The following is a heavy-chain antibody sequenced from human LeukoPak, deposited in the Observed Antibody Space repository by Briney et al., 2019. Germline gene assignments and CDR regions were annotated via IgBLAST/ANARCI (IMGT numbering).Heavy chain of an antibody. J-gene: IGHJ4*02. V-gene: IGHV4-38-2*02. CDR3: ARAQKKYYYDSSGYYSRDYFDY. Sequence: SETLSLTCTVSGYSISSGYYWGWIRQPPGKGLEWIGSIYHSGSTYYNPSLKSRVTMSVDTSKNQFSLKLSSVTAADTAVYFCARAQKKYYYDSSGYYSRDYFDYWGQGTLVTVSS. CDR1: GYSISSGYY. CDR2: IYHSGST. D-gene: IGHD3-22*01.